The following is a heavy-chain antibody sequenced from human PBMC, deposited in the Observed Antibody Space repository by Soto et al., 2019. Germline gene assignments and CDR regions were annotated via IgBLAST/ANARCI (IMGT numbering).Heavy chain of an antibody. CDR1: GGSISSYY. CDR3: ARGLMYYDFWSGPRGREVYFDY. CDR2: IYYSGST. V-gene: IGHV4-59*01. D-gene: IGHD3-3*01. Sequence: PSETLSLTCTVSGGSISSYYWSWIRQPPGKGLEWIGYIYYSGSTNYNPSLKSRVTISVDTSKNQFSLKLSSVTAADTAVYYCARGLMYYDFWSGPRGREVYFDYWGQGTLVTVSS. J-gene: IGHJ4*02.